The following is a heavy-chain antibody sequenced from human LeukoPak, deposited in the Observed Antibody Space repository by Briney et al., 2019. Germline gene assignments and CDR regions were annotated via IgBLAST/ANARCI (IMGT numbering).Heavy chain of an antibody. J-gene: IGHJ4*02. Sequence: GASVKVSCEASGYTFTGYYMHWVRQAPGQGLEWMGWINPNSGGTNYAQKFQGRVTMTRDPSISTAYMELSRLSSDDTAVYYCARDHFDFWSGYSATYFDYWGQGTLVTVSS. V-gene: IGHV1-2*02. CDR2: INPNSGGT. CDR3: ARDHFDFWSGYSATYFDY. CDR1: GYTFTGYY. D-gene: IGHD3-3*01.